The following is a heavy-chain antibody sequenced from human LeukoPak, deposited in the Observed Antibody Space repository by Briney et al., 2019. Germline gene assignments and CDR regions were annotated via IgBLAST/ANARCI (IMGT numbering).Heavy chain of an antibody. D-gene: IGHD5-12*01. CDR1: GFTFSDNY. Sequence: GGSLRLSCAASGFTFSDNYMSWIRQAPGKGLEWVSYISSSGNTTYNADSVKGRFSITRDNAKNSLYLQMNSLRAEDTAVYYCAREGYSGYDYRKDYYYYYMDVWGKGTTVTVSS. CDR3: AREGYSGYDYRKDYYYYYMDV. J-gene: IGHJ6*03. V-gene: IGHV3-11*04. CDR2: ISSSGNTT.